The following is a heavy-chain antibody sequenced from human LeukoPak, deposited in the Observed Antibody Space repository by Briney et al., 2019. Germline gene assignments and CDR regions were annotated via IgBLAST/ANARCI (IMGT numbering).Heavy chain of an antibody. CDR3: ARDPARAAALIGDAFDI. D-gene: IGHD6-13*01. CDR2: INHSGST. J-gene: IGHJ3*02. CDR1: GGSFSGYY. Sequence: SETLSLTCAVYGGSFSGYYWSWIRQPPGKGLEWIGEINHSGSTNYNPSLKSRVTISVDTSKSQFSLKLSSVTAADTAVYYCARDPARAAALIGDAFDIWGQGTMVTVSS. V-gene: IGHV4-34*01.